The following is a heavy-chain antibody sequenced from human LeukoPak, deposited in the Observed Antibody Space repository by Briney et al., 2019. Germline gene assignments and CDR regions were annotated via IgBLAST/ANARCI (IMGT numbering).Heavy chain of an antibody. CDR2: ISSSGSTI. D-gene: IGHD3-10*02. CDR3: AELGITMIGGV. V-gene: IGHV3-48*03. J-gene: IGHJ6*04. Sequence: GGSLRLSCAASGFTFSNEMNWVRQAPGKGLEWVSNISSSGSTIYYADSVKGRFTISRDNAKNSLYLQMNSLRAEDTAVYYCAELGITMIGGVWGKGTTVTISS. CDR1: GFTFSNE.